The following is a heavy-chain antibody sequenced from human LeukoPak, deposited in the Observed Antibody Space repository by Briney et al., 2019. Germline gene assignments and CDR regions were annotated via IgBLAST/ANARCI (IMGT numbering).Heavy chain of an antibody. CDR1: GFTFNTYA. CDR2: IRYDGSNK. J-gene: IGHJ6*03. V-gene: IGHV3-30*02. CDR3: AKIAQFYDSSGYPIYYYYYMDV. Sequence: PGGSLRLSCAASGFTFNTYAMHWVRQAPGKGLEWVAFIRYDGSNKYYADSVKGRFTISRDNSKNTLYLQMNSLRAEDTAVYYCAKIAQFYDSSGYPIYYYYYMDVWGKGTTVTISS. D-gene: IGHD3-22*01.